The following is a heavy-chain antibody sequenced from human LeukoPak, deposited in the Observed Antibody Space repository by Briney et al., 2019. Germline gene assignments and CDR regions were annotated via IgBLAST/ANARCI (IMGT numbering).Heavy chain of an antibody. Sequence: ASVKVSCKASGYTFTSYDINWVRQATGQGLEWMGWISAYNGNTNYAQKLQGRVTMTTDTSTSTAYMELRSLRSDDTAVYYCARAVAVTTDAFDIWGQGTMVTVFS. CDR1: GYTFTSYD. D-gene: IGHD4-17*01. J-gene: IGHJ3*02. CDR2: ISAYNGNT. V-gene: IGHV1-18*01. CDR3: ARAVAVTTDAFDI.